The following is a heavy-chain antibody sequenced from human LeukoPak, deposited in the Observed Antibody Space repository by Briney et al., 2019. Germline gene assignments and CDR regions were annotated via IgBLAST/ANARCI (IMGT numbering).Heavy chain of an antibody. Sequence: PSETLSLTCTVSGDSINNYYWNWIRQPPGRGLDWIGYIYYSGSTYYNPSLKSRVTISVDTSKNQFSLKLSSVTAADTAVYYCARGYCSSTSCYFDAFDIWGQGTMVTVSS. V-gene: IGHV4-59*08. CDR2: IYYSGST. D-gene: IGHD2-2*01. CDR3: ARGYCSSTSCYFDAFDI. J-gene: IGHJ3*02. CDR1: GDSINNYY.